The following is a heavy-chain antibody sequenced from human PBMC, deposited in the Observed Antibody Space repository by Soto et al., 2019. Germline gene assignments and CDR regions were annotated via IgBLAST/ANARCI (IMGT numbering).Heavy chain of an antibody. Sequence: SETLSLTCTVSGDSVSGGSYHWSWIRQPPGKGLEWIGYMRYTGSSSYNPSLKSRVTISVDASRNQFSLKLNSVTAADTAVYYCAREGEWLGPFDFWGQGTVVTVSS. CDR1: GDSVSGGSYH. D-gene: IGHD6-19*01. CDR3: AREGEWLGPFDF. CDR2: MRYTGSS. V-gene: IGHV4-61*01. J-gene: IGHJ4*02.